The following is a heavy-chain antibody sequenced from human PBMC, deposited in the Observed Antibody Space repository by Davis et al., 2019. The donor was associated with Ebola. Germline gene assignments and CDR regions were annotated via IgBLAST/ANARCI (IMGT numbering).Heavy chain of an antibody. D-gene: IGHD6-19*01. J-gene: IGHJ4*02. CDR2: ISSSSSYI. CDR1: GFTFSDYY. V-gene: IGHV3-11*06. Sequence: GGSLRLSCAASGFTFSDYYMSWIRQAPGKGLEWVSSISSSSSYIYYADSVKGRFTISRDNAKNSLYLQMNSLRAEDTAVYYCARDEGYSSGWYVVGGDYWGQGTLVTVSS. CDR3: ARDEGYSSGWYVVGGDY.